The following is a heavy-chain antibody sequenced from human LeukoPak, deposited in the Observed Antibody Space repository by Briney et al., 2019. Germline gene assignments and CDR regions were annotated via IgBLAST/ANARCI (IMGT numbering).Heavy chain of an antibody. CDR3: ARGSLSSSFYYYGMDV. CDR1: GFTFSTYA. Sequence: GGSLRLSCAASGFTFSTYAMSWVRQAPGRGLEWVSSISGSGGTTYYADSVKGRFTISRDNAKNSLYLQKNSLRAEDTAVYYCARGSLSSSFYYYGMDVWGQGTTVTVSS. D-gene: IGHD6-13*01. J-gene: IGHJ6*02. CDR2: ISGSGGTT. V-gene: IGHV3-23*01.